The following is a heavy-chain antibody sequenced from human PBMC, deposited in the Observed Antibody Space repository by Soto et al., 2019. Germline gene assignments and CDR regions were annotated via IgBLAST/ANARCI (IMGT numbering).Heavy chain of an antibody. CDR3: ARRDFWSGYYGY. Sequence: SDTLSLTCTVSGGSISSGGYYWSWIRQPPGKGLEWIGSIYYSGSTYYNPSLKSRVTISVDTSKNQFSLKLSSVTAADTAVYYCARRDFWSGYYGYWGQGTRVTVSS. CDR2: IYYSGST. V-gene: IGHV4-39*01. CDR1: GGSISSGGYY. D-gene: IGHD3-3*01. J-gene: IGHJ4*02.